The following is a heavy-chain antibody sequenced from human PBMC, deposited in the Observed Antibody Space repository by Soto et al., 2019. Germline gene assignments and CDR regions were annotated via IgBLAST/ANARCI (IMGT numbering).Heavy chain of an antibody. CDR1: GFTFSSYG. Sequence: GGSLRLSCAASGFTFSSYGMHWVRQAPGKGLEWVAVMSNNGTSRFYADSVKGRFTISRDNSKNTLYLQMNSLRAEDTAIYYCAKVRVKDYYYYAMDVWGQGTTVTVSS. CDR2: MSNNGTSR. J-gene: IGHJ6*02. D-gene: IGHD4-4*01. CDR3: AKVRVKDYYYYAMDV. V-gene: IGHV3-30*18.